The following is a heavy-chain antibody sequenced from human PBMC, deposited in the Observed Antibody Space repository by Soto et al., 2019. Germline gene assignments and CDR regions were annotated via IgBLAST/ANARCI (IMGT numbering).Heavy chain of an antibody. D-gene: IGHD3-3*01. CDR1: GGSISSYY. J-gene: IGHJ5*02. CDR2: IYYSGST. Sequence: QVQLQESGPGLVKPSETLSLTCTVSGGSISSYYWSWIRQPPGKGLEWIGYIYYSGSTNYNPSLKSXXTXSXATSKNQFSLKLSSVTAADTAVYYCARRDDFTWFDPWGQGTLVTVSS. CDR3: ARRDDFTWFDP. V-gene: IGHV4-59*01.